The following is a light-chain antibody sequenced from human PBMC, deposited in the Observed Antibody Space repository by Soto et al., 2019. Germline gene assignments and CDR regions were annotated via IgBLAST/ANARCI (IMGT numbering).Light chain of an antibody. J-gene: IGKJ2*01. CDR1: QSVGNNY. CDR2: NPS. CDR3: HQYAFSPQT. V-gene: IGKV3-20*01. Sequence: EIVLTQSPGTLSLSPGERATLSCRASQSVGNNYLGWFQQKPGQAPRLLVYNPSTRATGIPDRFSGSGSGTDFTLTISRLEPEDFAVYYCHQYAFSPQTFGQGTTLEIK.